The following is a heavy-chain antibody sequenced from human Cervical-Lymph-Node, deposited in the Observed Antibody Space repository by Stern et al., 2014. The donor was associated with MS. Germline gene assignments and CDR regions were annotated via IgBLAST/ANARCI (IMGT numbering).Heavy chain of an antibody. CDR1: GGTFSSYA. D-gene: IGHD6-19*01. Sequence: QLVQSGAEVKKPGSSVKVSCKASGGTFSSYAISWVRQAPGQGLEWMGGVIPIFGTANYAQKFQGRVTITADESTSTAYMELSSLRSEDTAVYYCARDPLRADSSGYRFDYWGQGTLVTVSS. CDR3: ARDPLRADSSGYRFDY. CDR2: VIPIFGTA. J-gene: IGHJ4*02. V-gene: IGHV1-69*01.